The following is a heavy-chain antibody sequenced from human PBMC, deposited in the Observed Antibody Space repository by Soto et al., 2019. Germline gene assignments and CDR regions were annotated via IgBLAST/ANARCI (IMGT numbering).Heavy chain of an antibody. V-gene: IGHV4-59*06. J-gene: IGHJ6*02. CDR1: GGSISSYY. CDR2: IYYSGST. Sequence: PSETLSLTCTVSGGSISSYYWSWIRQHPGKGLEWIGYIYYSGSTYYNPSLKSRVTISVDTSKNQFSLKLSSVTAADTAVYYCARDSFINYDFWSGSYYYGMDVWGQGTTVTVSS. D-gene: IGHD3-3*01. CDR3: ARDSFINYDFWSGSYYYGMDV.